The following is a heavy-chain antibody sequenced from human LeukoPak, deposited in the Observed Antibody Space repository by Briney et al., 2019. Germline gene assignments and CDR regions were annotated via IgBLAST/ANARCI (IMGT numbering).Heavy chain of an antibody. D-gene: IGHD1-7*01. J-gene: IGHJ4*02. CDR2: ISRSSSYI. Sequence: KAGGSLRLSCAASGFTFSSYAMHWVRQAPGKGLEWVSSISRSSSYIYYADSLKGRFTISRDNAKNSLYLQMNSLRAEDTAVYYCASGITGTTSAFDYWGQGTLVTVSS. CDR3: ASGITGTTSAFDY. CDR1: GFTFSSYA. V-gene: IGHV3-21*01.